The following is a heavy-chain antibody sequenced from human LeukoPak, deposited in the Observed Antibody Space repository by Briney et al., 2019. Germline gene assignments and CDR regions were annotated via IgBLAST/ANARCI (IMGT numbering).Heavy chain of an antibody. V-gene: IGHV3-33*01. CDR2: IWYDGTNK. CDR3: ATGRFGELSVATFDI. CDR1: GFTFNNYG. Sequence: GRSLRLSCAASGFTFNNYGMHWVRQAPGKGLEWVALIWYDGTNKYYGDSVKGRFTISRDNSKNTLYLQMNSLRAEDTAVYYCATGRFGELSVATFDIWGQGTMVTVSS. J-gene: IGHJ3*02. D-gene: IGHD3-10*01.